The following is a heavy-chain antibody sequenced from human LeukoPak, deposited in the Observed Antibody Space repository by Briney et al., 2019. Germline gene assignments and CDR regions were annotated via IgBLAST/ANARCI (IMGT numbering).Heavy chain of an antibody. J-gene: IGHJ4*02. Sequence: PGGSLRLSCAASGFTFSNYWIYWVRQAPGKGLVWVSRINESGWTTTYADSVKGRFTISRDNAKNTVYLQMNSLRAEDTAVYYCAREGGTVTMYDYWGQGTLVTVSS. V-gene: IGHV3-74*01. CDR2: INESGWTT. D-gene: IGHD4-11*01. CDR3: AREGGTVTMYDY. CDR1: GFTFSNYW.